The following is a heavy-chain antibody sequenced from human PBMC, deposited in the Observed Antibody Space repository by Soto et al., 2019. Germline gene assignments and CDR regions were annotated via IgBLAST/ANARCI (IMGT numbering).Heavy chain of an antibody. CDR3: ARDLDCSGGSCYQHYFDY. D-gene: IGHD2-15*01. Sequence: PGGSLRLSCAASGFTFSSYSMNWVRQAPGKGLEWVSYISSSSSTIYYADSVKGRFTISRDNAKNSLYLQMNSLRAEDTAVYYCARDLDCSGGSCYQHYFDYWGQGTLVTVS. V-gene: IGHV3-48*01. CDR1: GFTFSSYS. J-gene: IGHJ4*02. CDR2: ISSSSSTI.